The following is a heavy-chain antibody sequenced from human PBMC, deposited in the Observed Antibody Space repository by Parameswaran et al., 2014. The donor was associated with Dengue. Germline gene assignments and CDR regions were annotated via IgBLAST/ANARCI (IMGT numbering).Heavy chain of an antibody. CDR2: IYYNGDT. Sequence: WIRQPPGKGLEWIGRIYYNGDTFYNPSLKSRVTISVDTSKNQFSLRLRSVTAADTAVYYCARPSHNIIAFWGQGTLVTVSS. J-gene: IGHJ4*02. V-gene: IGHV4-39*07. CDR3: ARPSHNIIAF. D-gene: IGHD2/OR15-2a*01.